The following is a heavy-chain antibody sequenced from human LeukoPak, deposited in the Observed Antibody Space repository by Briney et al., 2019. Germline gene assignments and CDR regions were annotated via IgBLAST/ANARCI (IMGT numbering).Heavy chain of an antibody. Sequence: GGSLRLSCAASGLTFSNAWMSWVRQAPGKGLEWVGRIKSKTDGGTTDYAAPVKGRFTISRDDSKNTLYLQMNSLKTEDTAVYYCTTFSYYYGSGSYYSFDYWGQGTLVTVSS. V-gene: IGHV3-15*01. D-gene: IGHD3-10*01. CDR2: IKSKTDGGTT. J-gene: IGHJ4*02. CDR1: GLTFSNAW. CDR3: TTFSYYYGSGSYYSFDY.